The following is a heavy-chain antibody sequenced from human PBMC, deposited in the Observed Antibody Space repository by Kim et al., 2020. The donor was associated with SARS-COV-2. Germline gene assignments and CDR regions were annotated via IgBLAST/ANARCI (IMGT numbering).Heavy chain of an antibody. Sequence: SETLSLTCTVSGGSITNGDYYWSWIRQHPEKGLEWLGYIYFYTGKTFYNPSLKSRVTMSLDTSTNQFSLTVRSVTAADTAGYYCVGGRGDSSNDKALDY. CDR3: VGGRGDSSNDKALDY. CDR1: GGSITNGDYY. J-gene: IGHJ4*01. D-gene: IGHD4-4*01. V-gene: IGHV4-31*03. CDR2: IYFYTGKT.